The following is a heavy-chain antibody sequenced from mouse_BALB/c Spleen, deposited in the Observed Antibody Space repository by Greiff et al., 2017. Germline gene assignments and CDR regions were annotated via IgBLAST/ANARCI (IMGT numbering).Heavy chain of an antibody. J-gene: IGHJ2*01. CDR3: ARASSWGYFDY. Sequence: DVMLVESGGGLVQPGGSLKLSCAASGFTFSSYGMSWVRQTPDKRLELVATINSNGCSTYYPDSVKGRFTISRDNAKNTLYLQMSSLKSEDTAMYYCARASSWGYFDYWGQGTTLTVSS. CDR2: INSNGCST. CDR1: GFTFSSYG. D-gene: IGHD4-1*01. V-gene: IGHV5-6-3*01.